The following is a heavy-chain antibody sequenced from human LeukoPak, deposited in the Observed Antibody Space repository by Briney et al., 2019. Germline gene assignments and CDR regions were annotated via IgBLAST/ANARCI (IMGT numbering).Heavy chain of an antibody. CDR2: INPNSGGT. CDR1: GYTFTGYY. V-gene: IGHV1-2*06. J-gene: IGHJ4*02. Sequence: ASVKVSCKASGYTFTGYYMHWVRQAPGQGLEWMGRINPNSGGTNYAQKFQGRVTMTRDTSISTAYMELSRLRSDDTAVYYCARDLGRYCSGGSCYSSHTDYWGQGTLVTVSS. CDR3: ARDLGRYCSGGSCYSSHTDY. D-gene: IGHD2-15*01.